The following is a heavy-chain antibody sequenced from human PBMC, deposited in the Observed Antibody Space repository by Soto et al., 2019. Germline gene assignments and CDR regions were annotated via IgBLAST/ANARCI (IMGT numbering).Heavy chain of an antibody. CDR1: GGSFTGYH. D-gene: IGHD3-9*01. CDR3: ARGESTGYYYYGMDV. V-gene: IGHV4-34*01. Sequence: GGSFTGYHWRWIRQPPGKGLEWIGEINHSGSTNYKSSLKSRVTISVDTSKNQFSLKLSSVTAADTAVYYCARGESTGYYYYGMDVWGQGTTVTVSS. J-gene: IGHJ6*02. CDR2: INHSGST.